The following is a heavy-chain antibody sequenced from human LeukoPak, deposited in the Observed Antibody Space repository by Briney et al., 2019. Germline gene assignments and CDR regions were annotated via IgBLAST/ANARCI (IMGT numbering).Heavy chain of an antibody. J-gene: IGHJ4*02. CDR1: GGSISSGDYY. Sequence: SETLSLTCTVSGGSISSGDYYWSWLRQPPGTGLEWIGYIYSGSTYYNPSLKRRVTISVDTSKNQFSLKLSSVTAADTAVYYCARANGVSPSFCSSTSCYEDFDYWGQGTLVTVSS. CDR2: IYSGST. V-gene: IGHV4-30-4*01. D-gene: IGHD2-2*01. CDR3: ARANGVSPSFCSSTSCYEDFDY.